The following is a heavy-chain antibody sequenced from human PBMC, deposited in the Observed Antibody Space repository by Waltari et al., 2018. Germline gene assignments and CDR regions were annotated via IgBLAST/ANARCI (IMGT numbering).Heavy chain of an antibody. Sequence: QLQLQESGPGLVKPSETLSPTCPVSGGSISSSSYYWGWIRQTPGKGLEWIGSIYYSGSTYYNPSLKSRVTISVDTSKNQFSLKLSSVTAADTAVYYCASGVRGAFDIWGQGTMVTVSS. CDR3: ASGVRGAFDI. CDR2: IYYSGST. V-gene: IGHV4-39*01. J-gene: IGHJ3*02. CDR1: GGSISSSSYY. D-gene: IGHD3-10*01.